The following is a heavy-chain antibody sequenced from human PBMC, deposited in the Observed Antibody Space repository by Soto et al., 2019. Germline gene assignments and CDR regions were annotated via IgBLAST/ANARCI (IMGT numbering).Heavy chain of an antibody. CDR1: GGSTSSGGYY. V-gene: IGHV4-31*03. CDR2: VYYSGST. D-gene: IGHD2-15*01. Sequence: QVQLQESGPRLVKPSQTLSLTCTVSGGSTSSGGYYWSWIRQYPGKGLEWIGFVYYSGSTYYNPSLNSRVLISVDTSKKHFCLKLSSVTAADTAVYYCARDAALKWFDPWGQGTLVTVSS. J-gene: IGHJ5*02. CDR3: ARDAALKWFDP.